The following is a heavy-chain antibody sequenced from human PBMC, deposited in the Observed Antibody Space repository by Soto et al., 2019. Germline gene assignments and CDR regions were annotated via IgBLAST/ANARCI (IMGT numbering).Heavy chain of an antibody. CDR3: ARDSPYSNSWYDLNWFDP. D-gene: IGHD6-13*01. V-gene: IGHV3-48*02. Sequence: GGSLRLSCAASGFTFSSYSMNWFRQAPGKGLEWVSYISSSSSTIYYADSVKGRFTISRDNAKNSLYLQMNSLRDEDTAVYYCARDSPYSNSWYDLNWFDPWGQGTLVTRLL. CDR2: ISSSSSTI. CDR1: GFTFSSYS. J-gene: IGHJ5*02.